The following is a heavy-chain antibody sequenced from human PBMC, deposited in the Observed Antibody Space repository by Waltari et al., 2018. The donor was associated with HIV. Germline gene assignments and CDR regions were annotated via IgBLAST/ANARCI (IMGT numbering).Heavy chain of an antibody. J-gene: IGHJ4*02. V-gene: IGHV3-74*01. D-gene: IGHD3-16*01. Sequence: EVQLVESGGGLVQPGGSLRLSCAASGFTFSTYWMHWVRQVPGKGLVWVARIKRDGSSTSYADSAKGRFTVSRDNAKNTLYLQMNSLRPEDSAVYYCATPIMIAFGGDDFWGQGTLVTVSS. CDR3: ATPIMIAFGGDDF. CDR1: GFTFSTYW. CDR2: IKRDGSST.